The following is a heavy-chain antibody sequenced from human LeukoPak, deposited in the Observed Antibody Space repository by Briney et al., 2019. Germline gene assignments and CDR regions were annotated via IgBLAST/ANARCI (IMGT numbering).Heavy chain of an antibody. Sequence: SETLSLTCTVPGASISTYYWSWIWQPAGKGLECIGGVYFSGCTSYNPSLKSRVTISVDTSKNQFSLRLNSVTAADTAVYYCARVGAYSGYGNYFDYWGQGTLVTVSS. J-gene: IGHJ4*02. CDR1: GASISTYY. CDR3: ARVGAYSGYGNYFDY. V-gene: IGHV4-4*07. CDR2: VYFSGCT. D-gene: IGHD5-12*01.